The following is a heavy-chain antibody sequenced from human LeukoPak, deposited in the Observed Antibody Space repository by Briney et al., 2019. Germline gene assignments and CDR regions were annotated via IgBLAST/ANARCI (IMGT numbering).Heavy chain of an antibody. V-gene: IGHV3-7*01. D-gene: IGHD1/OR15-1a*01. J-gene: IGHJ4*02. Sequence: GGSRRLSCAASGFTFSNYWMSWVRQVPGKGLEWVANINQDGSEENYVDSVKGRFAISRDNAKNSLSLQMNSLRDEDRAVYYCARNKRGDYWGQGALVAVSS. CDR2: INQDGSEE. CDR3: ARNKRGDY. CDR1: GFTFSNYW.